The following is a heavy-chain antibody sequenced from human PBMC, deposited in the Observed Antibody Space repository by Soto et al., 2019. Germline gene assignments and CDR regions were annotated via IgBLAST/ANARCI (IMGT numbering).Heavy chain of an antibody. CDR3: AREVVVAAALFDY. Sequence: PSETLSLTCAVYGGSFSGYYWSWIRQPPGKGLEWIGEINHSGSTNYNPSLKSRVTISVDTSKNQFSLKLSSVTAADTAVYYCAREVVVAAALFDYWGQGTLVTVSS. V-gene: IGHV4-34*01. D-gene: IGHD2-15*01. J-gene: IGHJ4*02. CDR1: GGSFSGYY. CDR2: INHSGST.